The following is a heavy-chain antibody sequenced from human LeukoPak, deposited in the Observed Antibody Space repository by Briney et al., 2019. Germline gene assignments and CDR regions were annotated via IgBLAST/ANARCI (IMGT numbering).Heavy chain of an antibody. Sequence: SSETLSLTCAVYDKSFSGYYWSWIRQPPGKGLEWIGEINHSGNTNYNPSLKSRVTVSVDTSKNQFSLKMTFVTAAGTAIYYCARGRVAATSVTSYWGQGTLVTVSS. J-gene: IGHJ4*02. V-gene: IGHV4-34*01. D-gene: IGHD2-15*01. CDR1: DKSFSGYY. CDR2: INHSGNT. CDR3: ARGRVAATSVTSY.